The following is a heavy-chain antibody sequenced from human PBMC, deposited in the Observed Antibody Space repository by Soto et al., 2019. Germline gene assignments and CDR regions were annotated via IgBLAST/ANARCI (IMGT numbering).Heavy chain of an antibody. CDR1: DASINSGGYY. CDR3: ARVNRGAFDH. Sequence: SETLSLTCTVSDASINSGGYYWGWIRQPPGKGLEWIGSIYYTGSTDYNPSLKSRVTLSLATSKNQFSLNLSSVTAADTAVYYCARVNRGAFDHWGQGALVTVSS. V-gene: IGHV4-39*07. CDR2: IYYTGST. J-gene: IGHJ4*02.